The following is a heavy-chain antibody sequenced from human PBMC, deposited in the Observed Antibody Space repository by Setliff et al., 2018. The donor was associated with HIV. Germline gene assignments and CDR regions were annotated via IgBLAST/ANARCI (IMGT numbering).Heavy chain of an antibody. CDR2: IYWNDNT. V-gene: IGHV2-5*01. J-gene: IGHJ4*02. Sequence: SGPTLVNPTQTLTLTCTFSGFSLTTSGVGVGWIRQPPRKALEWLALIYWNDNTYYSPSLKSRLTITRDASRNLVVLTMTNMDPVDTATYYCARRLGYFDKNFDYWGQGALVTVAS. CDR3: ARRLGYFDKNFDY. D-gene: IGHD3-22*01. CDR1: GFSLTTSGVG.